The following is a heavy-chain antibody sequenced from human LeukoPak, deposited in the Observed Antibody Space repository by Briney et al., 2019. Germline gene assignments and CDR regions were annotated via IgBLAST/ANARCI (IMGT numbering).Heavy chain of an antibody. Sequence: GESLRLSCAASGFTFSSYWMHWVRQGPGKGLEWVSSISSSSSYIYYADSVKGRFTISRDNAKNSLYLQMNSLRAEDTAVYYCARESPTSYCGGDCFDWGQGTLVTVSS. CDR1: GFTFSSYW. CDR3: ARESPTSYCGGDCFD. D-gene: IGHD2-21*02. CDR2: ISSSSSYI. J-gene: IGHJ4*02. V-gene: IGHV3-21*01.